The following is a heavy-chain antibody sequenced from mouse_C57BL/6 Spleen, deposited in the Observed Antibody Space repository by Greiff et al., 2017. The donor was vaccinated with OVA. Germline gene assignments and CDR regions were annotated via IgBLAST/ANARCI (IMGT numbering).Heavy chain of an antibody. CDR3: ANSDYYGSSSVFDY. Sequence: QVQLQQPGAELVRPGSSVKLSCKASGYTFTSYWMHWVKQRPIQGLEWIGNIDPSDSETHYNQKFKDKATLTVDKSSSTAYMQLSSLTSEDSAVYYCANSDYYGSSSVFDYWGQGTTLTVSS. CDR2: IDPSDSET. J-gene: IGHJ2*01. V-gene: IGHV1-52*01. CDR1: GYTFTSYW. D-gene: IGHD1-1*01.